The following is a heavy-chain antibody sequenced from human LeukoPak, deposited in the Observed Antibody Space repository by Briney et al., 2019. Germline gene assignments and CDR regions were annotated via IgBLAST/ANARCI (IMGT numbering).Heavy chain of an antibody. CDR2: ISGSGGST. D-gene: IGHD3-10*01. CDR3: TRGHHFGEAGVDH. J-gene: IGHJ4*02. Sequence: GGSLRLSCAASGFTFSSYAMSWVRQAPGKGLEWVSAISGSGGSTYYADSVKGIFTVSRDTSKNTLYLQMNSLRGEDTAVYYCTRGHHFGEAGVDHWGQGTLVTVSS. V-gene: IGHV3-23*01. CDR1: GFTFSSYA.